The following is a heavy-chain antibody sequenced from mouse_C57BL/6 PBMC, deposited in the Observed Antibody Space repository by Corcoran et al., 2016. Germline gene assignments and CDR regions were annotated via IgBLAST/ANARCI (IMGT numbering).Heavy chain of an antibody. CDR2: INPNNGGT. CDR3: ARSGYRGYYAMDY. V-gene: IGHV1-26*01. D-gene: IGHD2-12*01. CDR1: GYTFTDYY. Sequence: EVQLQQSGPELVKPGASVKISCKASGYTFTDYYMNWVKQSHGKSLEWIGDINPNNGGTSYNQKFKGKATLTVDKSSSTAYMELRSLTSEDSAVYYCARSGYRGYYAMDYWGQGTSVTVSS. J-gene: IGHJ4*01.